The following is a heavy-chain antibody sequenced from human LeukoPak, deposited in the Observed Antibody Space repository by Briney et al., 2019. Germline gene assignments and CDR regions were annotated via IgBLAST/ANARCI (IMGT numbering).Heavy chain of an antibody. CDR1: GFTFDDYA. D-gene: IGHD4-17*01. Sequence: PGGSLRLSCAASGFTFDDYAMHWVRQAPGKGLEWVSGISWNSGSIGYADSVKGRFTISRGNAKNSLYLQMNSLRAEDTALYYCAKSPGYGDYKFDYWGQGTLVTVSS. V-gene: IGHV3-9*01. CDR3: AKSPGYGDYKFDY. J-gene: IGHJ4*02. CDR2: ISWNSGSI.